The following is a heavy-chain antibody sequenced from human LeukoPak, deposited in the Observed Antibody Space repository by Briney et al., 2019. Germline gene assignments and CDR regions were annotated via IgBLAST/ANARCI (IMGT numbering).Heavy chain of an antibody. CDR2: INHSGST. D-gene: IGHD2-15*01. CDR3: ARDPTTVIAVSYYFDF. CDR1: GGSFIGFH. Sequence: SETLSLTCAVSGGSFIGFHWNWIRQSPTKGLEWIGEINHSGSTNYNPSLKSRVTISVDTSKNQFALRLRPVTAADTAVYYCARDPTTVIAVSYYFDFWGHGTQVTVSS. J-gene: IGHJ4*01. V-gene: IGHV4-34*01.